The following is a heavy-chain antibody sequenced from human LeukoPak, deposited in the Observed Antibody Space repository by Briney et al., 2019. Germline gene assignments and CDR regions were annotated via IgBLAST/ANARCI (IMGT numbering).Heavy chain of an antibody. CDR2: IRSKAYGGTT. Sequence: GGSLRLSCTASGFTFGDYAMSWVRQAPGKGLEWVGSIRSKAYGGTTEYAASVKGRFTISRDDSKSIAYLQMNSLKTEDTAVYYCTRDAGVNDYWGQGTLVTVSS. CDR3: TRDAGVNDY. V-gene: IGHV3-49*04. CDR1: GFTFGDYA. D-gene: IGHD3-10*01. J-gene: IGHJ4*02.